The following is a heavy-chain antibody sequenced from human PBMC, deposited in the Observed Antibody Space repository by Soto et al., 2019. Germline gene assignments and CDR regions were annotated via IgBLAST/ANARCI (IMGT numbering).Heavy chain of an antibody. V-gene: IGHV1-2*02. CDR1: Y. CDR3: AIVLFFYSIDDPRHLTWF. CDR2: VNPNRGGT. Sequence: YFAWMRQAPAQGLEWMGWVNPNRGGTNYAQKSQGRVTMTRDTSISTAYMERSSLRSDGTAVYYCAIVLFFYSIDDPRHLTWF. J-gene: IGHJ5*01. D-gene: IGHD1-1*01.